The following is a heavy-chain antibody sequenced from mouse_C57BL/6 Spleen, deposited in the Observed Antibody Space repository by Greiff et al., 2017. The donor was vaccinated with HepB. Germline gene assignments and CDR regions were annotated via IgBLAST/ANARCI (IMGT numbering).Heavy chain of an antibody. Sequence: EVQGVESGGGLVKPGGSLKLSCAASGFTFSSYAMSWVRQTPEKRLEWVATISDGGSYTYYPDNVKGRFTISSDNAKNNLYLQMSHLKSEDTAMYYCARDSLYEYDGRAWFAYWGQGTLVTVSA. CDR3: ARDSLYEYDGRAWFAY. CDR1: GFTFSSYA. J-gene: IGHJ3*01. D-gene: IGHD2-4*01. CDR2: ISDGGSYT. V-gene: IGHV5-4*01.